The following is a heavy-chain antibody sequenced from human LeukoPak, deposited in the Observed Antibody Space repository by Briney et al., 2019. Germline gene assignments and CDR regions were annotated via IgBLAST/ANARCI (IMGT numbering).Heavy chain of an antibody. CDR1: GYSFTGYC. CDR3: ARALSWTTESYYYMDV. V-gene: IGHV1-2*02. Sequence: WASVRVSCMASGYSFTGYCMHWMRQAPGQGLEWMGWITPNSGGTNYAQKVQGRVTMTKNTSITTAYMDLSSLRSEDTAVYYCARALSWTTESYYYMDVWGKGTTVTVSS. D-gene: IGHD3/OR15-3a*01. CDR2: ITPNSGGT. J-gene: IGHJ6*03.